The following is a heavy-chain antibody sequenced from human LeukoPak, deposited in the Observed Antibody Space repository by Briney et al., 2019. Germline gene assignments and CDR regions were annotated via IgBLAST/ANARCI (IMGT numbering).Heavy chain of an antibody. CDR3: ARDRGRIDDSRSDYYSSDFYHYYMDV. CDR1: GFTFSSYG. V-gene: IGHV3-48*03. CDR2: IGSSGTIK. J-gene: IGHJ6*03. D-gene: IGHD3-3*01. Sequence: TGGFLRLSCVAPGFTFSSYGLNWVRQTPGERLEWISYIGSSGTIKYYADSVKGLFTIFRDNAKNSLYLQMKSLRDYDTAVYYCARDRGRIDDSRSDYYSSDFYHYYMDVWGKGTTVTVSS.